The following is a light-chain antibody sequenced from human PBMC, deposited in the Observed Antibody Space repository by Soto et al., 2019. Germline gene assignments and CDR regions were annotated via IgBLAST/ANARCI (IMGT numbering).Light chain of an antibody. V-gene: IGKV1-5*03. Sequence: DIQMTQSPSTLSASVGDRVTITYRASQSINSWLAWYQQKPGKAPKLLIYKASSLESGVPSRFSGSGSGTEFTLTISSLQPDDFATYYCQQYNSYPWTFGQGTKVEIK. CDR3: QQYNSYPWT. CDR2: KAS. CDR1: QSINSW. J-gene: IGKJ1*01.